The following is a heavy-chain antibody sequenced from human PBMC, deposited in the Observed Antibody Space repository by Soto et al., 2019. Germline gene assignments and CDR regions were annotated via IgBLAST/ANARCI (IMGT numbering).Heavy chain of an antibody. V-gene: IGHV4-39*01. J-gene: IGHJ4*02. CDR2: IYYSGST. Sequence: SETPSLTCTVSGGSISSSSYYWGWIRQPPGKGLEWIGSIYYSGSTYYNPSLKSRVTISVDTSKNQFSLKLSSVTAADTAVYYCARLNTDMAGMHFDYWGQRTLVTVSS. CDR3: ARLNTDMAGMHFDY. CDR1: GGSISSSSYY. D-gene: IGHD5-18*01.